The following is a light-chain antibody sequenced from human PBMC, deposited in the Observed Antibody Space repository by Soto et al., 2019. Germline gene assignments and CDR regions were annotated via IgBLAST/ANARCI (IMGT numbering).Light chain of an antibody. CDR2: EVT. J-gene: IGLJ1*01. Sequence: QSALTQPRSVSGSPGQSVTISCTGTSSDVGGYNYVSWYQQYPDKAPKLMIYEVTKRPSGVPDRFSGSKSGNTASLTISGLQDEDEADYYCCSYAGSYTFHVFGAGTKLTVL. CDR3: CSYAGSYTFHV. CDR1: SSDVGGYNY. V-gene: IGLV2-11*01.